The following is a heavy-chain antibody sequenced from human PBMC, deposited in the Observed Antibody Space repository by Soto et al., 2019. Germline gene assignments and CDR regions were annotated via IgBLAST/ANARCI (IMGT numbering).Heavy chain of an antibody. CDR2: ISGSGGST. D-gene: IGHD6-6*01. CDR1: GFTFSSYA. CDR3: AKDPIHVPYYYYMDV. J-gene: IGHJ6*03. Sequence: PGGSLRLSFAASGFTFSSYAMSCFRQAPGKGLEWVSAISGSGGSTYYADSVKGRFTISGDNSKNTLYLQMNSLRAEDTAVYYCAKDPIHVPYYYYMDVWGKGTTFTVSS. V-gene: IGHV3-23*01.